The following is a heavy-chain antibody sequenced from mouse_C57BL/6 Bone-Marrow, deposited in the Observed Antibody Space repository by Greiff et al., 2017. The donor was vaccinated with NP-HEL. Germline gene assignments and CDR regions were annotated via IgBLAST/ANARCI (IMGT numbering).Heavy chain of an antibody. CDR3: ARGFTTVVAELFDY. D-gene: IGHD1-1*01. Sequence: EVKLQESGPGLVKPSQSLSLTCSVTGYSITSGYYWNWIRQFPGNKLEWMGYISYDGSNNYNPSLKNRISITRDTSKNQFFLKLNSVTTEDTATYYCARGFTTVVAELFDYWGQGTTLTVSS. CDR1: GYSITSGYY. V-gene: IGHV3-6*01. CDR2: ISYDGSN. J-gene: IGHJ2*01.